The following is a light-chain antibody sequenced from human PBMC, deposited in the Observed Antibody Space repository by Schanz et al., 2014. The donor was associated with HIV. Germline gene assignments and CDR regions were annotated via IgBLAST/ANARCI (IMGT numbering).Light chain of an antibody. CDR2: DAS. CDR3: QQRSTWPYT. Sequence: EIVLTQSPATLSLSPGERATLSCRARQSVSSFLAWYQQKPGQAPRLLIYDASNRAAGIPARFSGSGSGTDFTLTISGLEPEDFAVYYCQQRSTWPYTFGQGTKLEIK. V-gene: IGKV3-11*01. J-gene: IGKJ2*01. CDR1: QSVSSF.